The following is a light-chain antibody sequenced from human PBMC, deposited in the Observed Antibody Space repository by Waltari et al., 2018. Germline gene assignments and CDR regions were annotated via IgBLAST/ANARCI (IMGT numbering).Light chain of an antibody. Sequence: SYVRTQPPSVPVPPDQTATLHCGGNTLENNRGHWYPQKPGQAPVLVVYDDSDGPSGIPERFSGSNSGNTATLTISRVEAGDEADDYCQVWDSSSDHPEVVFGGGTKLTVL. CDR1: TLENNR. CDR3: QVWDSSSDHPEVV. V-gene: IGLV3-21*02. J-gene: IGLJ2*01. CDR2: DDS.